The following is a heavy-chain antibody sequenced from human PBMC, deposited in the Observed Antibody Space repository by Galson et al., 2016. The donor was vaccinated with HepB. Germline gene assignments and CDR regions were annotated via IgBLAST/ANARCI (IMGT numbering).Heavy chain of an antibody. J-gene: IGHJ4*02. CDR1: GFTFSNFY. D-gene: IGHD3-9*01. V-gene: IGHV3-21*01. Sequence: SLRLSCAASGFTFSNFYMNWVRQAPGKGLEWVSSISSTSDYKFYADSVKGRFTISRDNAKNSVFLQMNSLRVEDTAVYYCARDQYFDISHYHPWADYWGQGTLVTVSS. CDR3: ARDQYFDISHYHPWADY. CDR2: ISSTSDYK.